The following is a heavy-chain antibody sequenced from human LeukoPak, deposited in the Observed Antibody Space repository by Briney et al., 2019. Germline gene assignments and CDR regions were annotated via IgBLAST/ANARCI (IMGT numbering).Heavy chain of an antibody. CDR1: GFTFSSYS. CDR3: ARIDCSGGSCYQDY. Sequence: PGGSLRLSCAASGFTFSSYSMNWVRQAPGKGLEWVSSISSSSSYIYYADSVKGRFTISRDNAKNSLYLQMNSLRAEDTAVYYCARIDCSGGSCYQDYWGQGTLVTVSS. CDR2: ISSSSSYI. J-gene: IGHJ4*02. D-gene: IGHD2-15*01. V-gene: IGHV3-21*01.